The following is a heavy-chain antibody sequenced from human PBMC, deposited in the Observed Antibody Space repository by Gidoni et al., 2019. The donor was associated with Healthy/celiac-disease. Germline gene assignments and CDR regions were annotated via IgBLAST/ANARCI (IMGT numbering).Heavy chain of an antibody. CDR3: ALYYYDSSGYFDY. J-gene: IGHJ4*02. D-gene: IGHD3-22*01. Sequence: QVQLVQSGAEVQKPGSSVKVSCTASGGTFSSYAISWVRQAPGQGLEWMGGIIPIFGTANYAQKFQGRVTITADESTSTAYMELSSLRSEDTAVYYCALYYYDSSGYFDYWGQGTLVTVSS. CDR2: IIPIFGTA. CDR1: GGTFSSYA. V-gene: IGHV1-69*01.